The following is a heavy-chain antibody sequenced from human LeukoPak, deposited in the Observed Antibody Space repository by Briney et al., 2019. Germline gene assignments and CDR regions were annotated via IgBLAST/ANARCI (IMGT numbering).Heavy chain of an antibody. CDR1: GFTFSSYE. CDR2: ISSSSSYI. J-gene: IGHJ6*02. D-gene: IGHD6-13*01. V-gene: IGHV3-21*01. Sequence: GGSLRLSCVVSGFTFSSYELNWVRQAPGKGLEWVSSISSSSSYIYYADSVKGRFTISRDNAKNSLYLQMNSLRAEDTAVYYCARGPIAAAGKGMDVWGQGTTVTVSS. CDR3: ARGPIAAAGKGMDV.